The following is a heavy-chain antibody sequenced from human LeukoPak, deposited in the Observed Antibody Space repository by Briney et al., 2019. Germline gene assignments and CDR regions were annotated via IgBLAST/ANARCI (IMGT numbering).Heavy chain of an antibody. Sequence: RASVKVSCKASGGTFNTSPLSWLRQAPGQGPEWMGGIIPFFGTANYAQKFQDRVTITADASSSTAYMELSSLRSEDTAVYYCASEGRPYYSTSGSHVYMAYSYIDVWGKGTTVIVSS. CDR3: ASEGRPYYSTSGSHVYMAYSYIDV. CDR1: GGTFNTSP. J-gene: IGHJ6*03. D-gene: IGHD3-16*01. CDR2: IIPFFGTA. V-gene: IGHV1-69*13.